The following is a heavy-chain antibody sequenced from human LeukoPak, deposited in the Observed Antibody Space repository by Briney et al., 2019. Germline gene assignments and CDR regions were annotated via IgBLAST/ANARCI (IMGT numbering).Heavy chain of an antibody. J-gene: IGHJ4*02. V-gene: IGHV3-23*01. CDR2: LSGSGGNT. CDR1: GFTFSNNA. CDR3: ARGSLGSSTSSDCCPLDY. Sequence: QAGGSLRLSCAAYGFTFSNNAMSWVRQAPGKGLEWVSALSGSGGNTYYADSVKGRFTISRDDSKNTLYLQMNSLRADHTAVFYCARGSLGSSTSSDCCPLDYWGRGALVTVSS. D-gene: IGHD2-21*01.